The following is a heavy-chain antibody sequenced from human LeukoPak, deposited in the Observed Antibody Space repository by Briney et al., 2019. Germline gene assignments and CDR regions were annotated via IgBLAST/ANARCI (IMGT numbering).Heavy chain of an antibody. V-gene: IGHV1-2*06. CDR3: ASFYDSSGYYFS. D-gene: IGHD3-22*01. CDR1: GYTFTGYY. CDR2: INPNSGGT. Sequence: ASVKVSCKASGYTFTGYYMHWVRQAPGQGLEWMGRINPNSGGTNYAQKFQGRVTMTRDTSNSTAYMELSRLRSDDTAVYYCASFYDSSGYYFSWGQGTLVTVSS. J-gene: IGHJ4*02.